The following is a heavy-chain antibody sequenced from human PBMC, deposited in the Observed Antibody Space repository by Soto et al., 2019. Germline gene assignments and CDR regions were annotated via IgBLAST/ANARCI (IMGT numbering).Heavy chain of an antibody. V-gene: IGHV4-31*01. CDR1: GGSITSTNHY. CDR3: AREVSGTGAFDY. Sequence: QVQLEQSGPGLVKPSQTLSLTCNISGGSITSTNHYWSWIRQSPREGLEWIGYIFDSGTTHYNPSFTGLVTILGDTSQSLFSLTMHSVTVADSAVYYCAREVSGTGAFDYWGRGTLVTVSS. D-gene: IGHD2-8*02. J-gene: IGHJ4*02. CDR2: IFDSGTT.